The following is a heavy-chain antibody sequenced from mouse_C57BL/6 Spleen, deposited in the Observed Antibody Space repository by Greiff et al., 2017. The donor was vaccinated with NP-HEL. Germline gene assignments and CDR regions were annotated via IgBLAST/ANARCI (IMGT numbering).Heavy chain of an antibody. V-gene: IGHV14-3*01. J-gene: IGHJ3*01. CDR1: GFNIKNTY. D-gene: IGHD2-3*01. CDR2: IDPANGNT. CDR3: ARSLYDGYYSWFAY. Sequence: EVQLVESVAELVRPGASVKLSCTASGFNIKNTYMHWVKQRPEQGLEWIGRIDPANGNTKYAPKFQGKATITADTSSNTAYLQLSSLTSEDTAIYYCARSLYDGYYSWFAYWGQGTLVTVSA.